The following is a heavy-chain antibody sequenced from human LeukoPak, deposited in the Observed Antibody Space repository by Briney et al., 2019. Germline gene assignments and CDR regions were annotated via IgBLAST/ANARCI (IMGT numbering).Heavy chain of an antibody. J-gene: IGHJ4*02. CDR1: GFTFSNYA. Sequence: PGGSLRLSCAASGFTFSNYAMSWVRQAPGKGLEWVSTISNSGAGTYYADSVKGRFTISRDNSKDTLYLQMNSLRAEDTAVYYCARGRVAVAEVHDYWGQGTLVTVSS. D-gene: IGHD6-19*01. CDR3: ARGRVAVAEVHDY. CDR2: ISNSGAGT. V-gene: IGHV3-23*01.